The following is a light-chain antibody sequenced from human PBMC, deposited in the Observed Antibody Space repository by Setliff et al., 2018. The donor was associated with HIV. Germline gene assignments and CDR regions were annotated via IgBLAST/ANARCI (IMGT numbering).Light chain of an antibody. CDR3: GSYRGSSTMS. CDR1: SSDIGGYNY. Sequence: QSALTQPASVSGSPGQSITISCIGTSSDIGGYNYVSWYQQHPGKAPKLVISDVSKRPSGVSDRFSGSKSGNTASLTISGLQADDEADYCCGSYRGSSTMSFGGGTK. J-gene: IGLJ2*01. CDR2: DVS. V-gene: IGLV2-14*03.